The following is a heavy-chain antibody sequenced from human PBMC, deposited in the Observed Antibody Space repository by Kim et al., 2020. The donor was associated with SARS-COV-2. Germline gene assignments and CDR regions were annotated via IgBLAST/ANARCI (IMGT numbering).Heavy chain of an antibody. CDR2: ISAYNGNT. Sequence: ASVKVSCKASGYTFTSYGISWVRQAPGQGLEWMGWISAYNGNTNYAQKLQGRVTMTTDTSTSTAYMELRSLRSDDTAVYYCARGLGSSSWEGGSYFDYWGQGTLVTVSS. CDR1: GYTFTSYG. J-gene: IGHJ4*02. CDR3: ARGLGSSSWEGGSYFDY. V-gene: IGHV1-18*01. D-gene: IGHD6-13*01.